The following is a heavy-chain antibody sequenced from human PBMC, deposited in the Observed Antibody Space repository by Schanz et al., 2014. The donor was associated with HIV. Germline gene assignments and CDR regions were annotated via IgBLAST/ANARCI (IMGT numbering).Heavy chain of an antibody. Sequence: QVQLQQWGAGLLKPSETLSLTCAVYGSSVTYFYWTWIRQSPGKGLEWIAEFNHSGDTNYNPSLKIRVTISVHTSKTQFSLKLGSVTAADTAVYYCGTVALYCIGDNCAPYFQHWGPGTMVTVSS. V-gene: IGHV4-34*02. D-gene: IGHD2-15*01. CDR2: FNHSGDT. CDR3: GTVALYCIGDNCAPYFQH. J-gene: IGHJ1*01. CDR1: GSSVTYFY.